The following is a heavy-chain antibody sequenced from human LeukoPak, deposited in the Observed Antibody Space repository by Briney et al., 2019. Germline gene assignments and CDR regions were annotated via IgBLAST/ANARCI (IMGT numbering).Heavy chain of an antibody. Sequence: GGSLRLSCAASGFTFSSYSMNWVRQAPGKGLEWVSYISSSSSTIYYADSVKGRFTISRDNAKNSLYLQMNSLRAEDTAVYYCAKDYFGSGSKSTYPFDYWGQGTLVTVSS. CDR2: ISSSSSTI. J-gene: IGHJ4*02. D-gene: IGHD3-10*01. CDR1: GFTFSSYS. CDR3: AKDYFGSGSKSTYPFDY. V-gene: IGHV3-48*01.